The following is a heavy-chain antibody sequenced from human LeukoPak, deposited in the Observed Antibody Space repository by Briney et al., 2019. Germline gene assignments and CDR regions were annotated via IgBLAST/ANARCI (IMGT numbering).Heavy chain of an antibody. V-gene: IGHV3-21*01. J-gene: IGHJ4*02. D-gene: IGHD7-27*01. CDR3: AGTGDYAY. CDR1: GLTFNTYS. CDR2: ISSSSSYI. Sequence: GGSPRLSCAASGLTFNTYSMNWVRQAPGKGLEWVSSISSSSSYIYYADSVKGRFTISRDNAKNSLYLQMNSLRADDTAIYFCAGTGDYAYWGQGTLVTVSS.